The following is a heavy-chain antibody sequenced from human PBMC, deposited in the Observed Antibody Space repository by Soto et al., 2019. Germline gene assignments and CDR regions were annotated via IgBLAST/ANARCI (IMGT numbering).Heavy chain of an antibody. D-gene: IGHD3-10*01. Sequence: PSETLSLTCTVSGGSISSYYWSWIRQPPGEGLEWIGYIYYSGSTNYNPSLKSRVTISVDTSKNQFSLKLSSVTAAGTAVYYCARDRDYGAFDIWGQGTMVTASS. V-gene: IGHV4-59*01. J-gene: IGHJ3*02. CDR2: IYYSGST. CDR3: ARDRDYGAFDI. CDR1: GGSISSYY.